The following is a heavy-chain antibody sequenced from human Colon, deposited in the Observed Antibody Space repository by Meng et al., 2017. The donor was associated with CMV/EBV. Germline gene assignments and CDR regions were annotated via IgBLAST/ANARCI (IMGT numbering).Heavy chain of an antibody. J-gene: IGHJ4*02. CDR3: LGDPLLLPRRY. V-gene: IGHV3-23*01. D-gene: IGHD3-16*01. CDR2: ITGSGDAT. Sequence: GGSLRLSCVTSGFMFRNYAISWVRQAPGKGLEWVSAITGSGDATYYTDSVRGRFTISRDNSKSTVYLHMTSLGADDTATYYCLGDPLLLPRRYWGQGTLVTVSS. CDR1: GFMFRNYA.